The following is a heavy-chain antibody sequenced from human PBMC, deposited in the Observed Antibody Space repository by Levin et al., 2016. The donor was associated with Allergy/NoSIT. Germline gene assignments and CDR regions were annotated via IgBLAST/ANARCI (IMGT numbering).Heavy chain of an antibody. CDR2: IIPIFGIA. J-gene: IGHJ5*02. CDR3: ASVQGQSGSSPNNWFDP. D-gene: IGHD3-3*01. V-gene: IGHV1-69*17. Sequence: WVRQAPGQGLEWMGGIIPIFGIANYAQKFQGRVTITADKSTSTAYMELSSLRSEDTAVYYCASVQGQSGSSPNNWFDPWGQGTLVTVSS.